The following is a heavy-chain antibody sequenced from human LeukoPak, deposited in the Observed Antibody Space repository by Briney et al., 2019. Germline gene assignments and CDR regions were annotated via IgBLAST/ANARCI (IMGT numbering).Heavy chain of an antibody. CDR3: ARGGFGIGIDY. CDR2: INSDGSGT. Sequence: GGSLRLSCAASGFTFSRYWMHWVRQAPGKGLVWVSYINSDGSGTSYADSVKGRFTVSRDNAKNTLYLQMNSLRAEDTAVYYCARGGFGIGIDYWGQGTLVPDSS. CDR1: GFTFSRYW. V-gene: IGHV3-74*01. D-gene: IGHD3-16*01. J-gene: IGHJ4*02.